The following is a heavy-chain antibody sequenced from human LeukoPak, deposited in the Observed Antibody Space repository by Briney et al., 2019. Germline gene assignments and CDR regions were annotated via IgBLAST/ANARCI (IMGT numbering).Heavy chain of an antibody. CDR2: VSTANNP. Sequence: ASVKVSCKTSGYIFTPHHIHWMRQAPGQGLELLGWVSTANNPEYSQKFQGRVVITRDASATTSYLELNSLRSEDTAVYYCAMSVEMPPIPSFDYWGQGTLVTVSS. CDR3: AMSVEMPPIPSFDY. J-gene: IGHJ4*02. D-gene: IGHD5-24*01. V-gene: IGHV1-3*04. CDR1: GYIFTPHH.